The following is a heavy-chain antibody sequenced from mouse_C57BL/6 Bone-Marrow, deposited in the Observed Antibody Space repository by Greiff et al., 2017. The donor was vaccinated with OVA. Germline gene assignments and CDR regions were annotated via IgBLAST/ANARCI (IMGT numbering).Heavy chain of an antibody. CDR3: ASHDYDVSWFAY. J-gene: IGHJ3*01. Sequence: VQLQQPGAELVMPGASVKLSCKASGYTFTSYWMHWVKQRPGQGLEWIGEIDPSDSYTNYNQKFKGKSTLTVDKSSSTAYMQLSSLTSEDSAVYYCASHDYDVSWFAYWGQGTLVTVSA. CDR2: IDPSDSYT. V-gene: IGHV1-69*01. D-gene: IGHD2-4*01. CDR1: GYTFTSYW.